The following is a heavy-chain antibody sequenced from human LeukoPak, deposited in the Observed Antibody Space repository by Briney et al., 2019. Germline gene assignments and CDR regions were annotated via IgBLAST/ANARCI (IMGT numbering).Heavy chain of an antibody. V-gene: IGHV4-34*01. CDR2: INHSGST. CDR1: GGSFSGYY. D-gene: IGHD6-13*01. J-gene: IGHJ4*02. Sequence: SETLSLTCAVYGGSFSGYYWSWIRQPPGKGLEWIGEINHSGSTNYNPSLKSRVTISVDTSKTQFSLKLSSVTAADTAVYYCARGRQLVRRYYFDYWGQGTLVTVSS. CDR3: ARGRQLVRRYYFDY.